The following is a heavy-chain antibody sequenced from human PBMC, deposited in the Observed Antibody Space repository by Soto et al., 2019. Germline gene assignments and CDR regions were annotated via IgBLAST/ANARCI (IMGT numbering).Heavy chain of an antibody. CDR2: VYYRGRS. D-gene: IGHD4-17*01. CDR1: GGSVTNSSYY. J-gene: IGHJ4*02. V-gene: IGHV4-39*01. Sequence: TETLSLTCTVSGGSVTNSSYYWGWIRQSPGKGLEWIGSVYYRGRSYSKSSVKSRVTISVDTSKNRFSPSLNSVTASDTAVYFCVSQRTTVPTQAYFDHWGQGALATVSS. CDR3: VSQRTTVPTQAYFDH.